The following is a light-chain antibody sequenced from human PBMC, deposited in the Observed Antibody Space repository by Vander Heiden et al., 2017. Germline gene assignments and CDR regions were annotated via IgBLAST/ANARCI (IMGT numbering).Light chain of an antibody. V-gene: IGLV1-51*01. Sequence: SVLTHPPSVSPAPGQKVTISCSGSSPNIGNNYVSWYQQVPGTAPKLLIYDNDKRYSGIPDRFSGSKSGPSATLGITGLQIGDEADYYCGTWDTSLGGMVFGGGTKLTVL. J-gene: IGLJ2*01. CDR1: SPNIGNNY. CDR3: GTWDTSLGGMV. CDR2: DND.